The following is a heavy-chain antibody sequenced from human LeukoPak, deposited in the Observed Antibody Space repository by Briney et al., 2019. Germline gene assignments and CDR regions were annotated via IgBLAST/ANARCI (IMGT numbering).Heavy chain of an antibody. CDR1: GGSISSYY. D-gene: IGHD3-3*01. CDR3: ARGVTIFGVVSS. J-gene: IGHJ4*02. Sequence: SETLSLTCTVPGGSISSYYWSWNRQPPGKGLEWIGYIYYSGSTNYNPSLKSQVTISVDTSKNQFSLKLSSVTAADTAVYYCARGVTIFGVVSSWGQGTLVTVSS. CDR2: IYYSGST. V-gene: IGHV4-59*01.